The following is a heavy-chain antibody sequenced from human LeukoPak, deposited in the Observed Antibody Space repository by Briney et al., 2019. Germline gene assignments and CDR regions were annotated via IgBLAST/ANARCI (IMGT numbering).Heavy chain of an antibody. V-gene: IGHV3-53*01. Sequence: PGGSLRLSCAASGFTVSSNYMSWVRQAPGKGLEWVSVIYSGGSTYYADSVKGRFIISRDNAKNSLYLQMNSLRAEDTAVYYCARAGPSYYDILTGNDYWGQGTLVTVSS. CDR2: IYSGGST. CDR1: GFTVSSNY. CDR3: ARAGPSYYDILTGNDY. J-gene: IGHJ4*02. D-gene: IGHD3-9*01.